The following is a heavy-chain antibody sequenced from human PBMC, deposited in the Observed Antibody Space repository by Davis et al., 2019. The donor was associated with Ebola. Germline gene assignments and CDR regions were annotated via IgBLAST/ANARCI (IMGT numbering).Heavy chain of an antibody. V-gene: IGHV3-30-3*01. CDR1: GFTFSSYA. CDR3: ARDNSRGIAAAGTQGSRDYYYYGMDV. CDR2: ISYDGSNK. J-gene: IGHJ6*02. D-gene: IGHD6-13*01. Sequence: GESLKISCAASGFTFSSYAMHWVRQAPGKGLEWVAVISYDGSNKYYADSVKGRFTISRDNAKNSLYLQMNSLRAEDTAVYYCARDNSRGIAAAGTQGSRDYYYYGMDVWGQGTTVTVSS.